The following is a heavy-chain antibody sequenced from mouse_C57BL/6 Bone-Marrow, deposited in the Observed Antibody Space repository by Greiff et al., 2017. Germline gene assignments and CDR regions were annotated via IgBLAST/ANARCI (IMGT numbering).Heavy chain of an antibody. CDR2: INPSTGGT. J-gene: IGHJ2*01. CDR3: AREDYYSNYFDY. V-gene: IGHV1-42*01. CDR1: GYSFTGYY. D-gene: IGHD2-5*01. Sequence: EVQLQQSGPELVKPGASVKISCKASGYSFTGYYMNWVKQSPEKSLEWIGEINPSTGGTTYNQKFKAKATLTVDKSSSTAYMQLKSLTSEDSAVYYCAREDYYSNYFDYGGQGTTLTVSS.